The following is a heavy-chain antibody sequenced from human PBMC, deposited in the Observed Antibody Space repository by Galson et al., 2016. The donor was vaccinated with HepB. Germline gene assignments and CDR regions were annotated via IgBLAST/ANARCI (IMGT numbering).Heavy chain of an antibody. D-gene: IGHD3-22*01. V-gene: IGHV3-53*01. J-gene: IGHJ6*02. CDR1: GFTVSDSY. CDR3: VREAYYYDASGDYYRYYYYGMDV. Sequence: SLRLSCAASGFTVSDSYMRWVRQAPGKGLEWVSVIYKDGTTYYADSMEGRFTISRDNSKHTLYLQMTSLRAEDTAVYYCVREAYYYDASGDYYRYYYYGMDVWGQGTTVTVSS. CDR2: IYKDGTT.